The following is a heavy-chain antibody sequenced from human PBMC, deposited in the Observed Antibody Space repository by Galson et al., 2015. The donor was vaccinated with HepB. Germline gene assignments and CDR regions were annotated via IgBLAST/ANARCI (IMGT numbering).Heavy chain of an antibody. CDR1: GFTFSSYA. CDR2: ISSNGGST. V-gene: IGHV3-64D*06. D-gene: IGHD3-9*01. Sequence: SLRLSCAASGFTFSSYAMHWVRQAPGKGPEYVSAISSNGGSTYYADSVKGRFTISRDNSKNTLYLQMSSLRAEDTAVYYCVKDLSRGSRYFDWLGVLDYWGQGTLVTVSS. CDR3: VKDLSRGSRYFDWLGVLDY. J-gene: IGHJ4*02.